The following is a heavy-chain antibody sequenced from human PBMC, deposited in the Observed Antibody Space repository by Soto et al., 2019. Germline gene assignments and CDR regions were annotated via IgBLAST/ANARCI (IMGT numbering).Heavy chain of an antibody. D-gene: IGHD1-26*01. J-gene: IGHJ5*02. CDR1: GYTFTGYY. V-gene: IGHV1-2*02. Sequence: ASVKVSCKASGYTFTGYYMHWVRQAPGQGLEWMGWINPNSGGTNYAQKFQGRVTMTRDTSISTAYMELSRLRSDDTAVYYCAREPVGARSYWFDPWGQGTLVTVSS. CDR2: INPNSGGT. CDR3: AREPVGARSYWFDP.